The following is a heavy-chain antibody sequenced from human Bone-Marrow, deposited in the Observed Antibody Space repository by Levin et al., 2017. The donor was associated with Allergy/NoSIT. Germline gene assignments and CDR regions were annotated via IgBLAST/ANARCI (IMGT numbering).Heavy chain of an antibody. CDR3: ARGIIGDVRVAHKEAFDI. CDR1: GFTFRIYS. J-gene: IGHJ3*02. Sequence: GGSLRLSCTVSGFTFRIYSINWVRQAPGKGLEWVSSISSSGSDIYYVDSVKGRFTISRDNAKNSLTLQMNSLRAEDTAVYYCARGIIGDVRVAHKEAFDIWGQGTMVSVSS. V-gene: IGHV3-21*01. CDR2: ISSSGSDI. D-gene: IGHD2-8*02.